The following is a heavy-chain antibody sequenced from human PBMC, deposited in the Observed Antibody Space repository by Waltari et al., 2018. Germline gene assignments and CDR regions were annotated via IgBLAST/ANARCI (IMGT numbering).Heavy chain of an antibody. J-gene: IGHJ4*02. Sequence: QVQLQESGPGLVKPSETLSLTCTVSGGPISSYHWSWIRQPAGKGREWIGRIYSRGSTNYDPPLGSRVHIAVNPVKHPFAVSLTSVTGADMAVYCWAGGPLVVGGVGATWYYFDYWGQGTLVTVSS. CDR3: AGGPLVVGGVGATWYYFDY. V-gene: IGHV4-4*07. CDR1: GGPISSYH. CDR2: IYSRGST. D-gene: IGHD1-26*01.